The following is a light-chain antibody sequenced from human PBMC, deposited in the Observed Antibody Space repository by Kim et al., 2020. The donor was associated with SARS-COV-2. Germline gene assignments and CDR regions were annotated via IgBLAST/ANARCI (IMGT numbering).Light chain of an antibody. CDR2: GAS. CDR3: QQYNNWPPKNT. CDR1: QSVSSN. Sequence: EIVMTQSPATLSVSPGERATLSCRASQSVSSNLAWYQQKPGQAPRLLIYGASTRATGIPARFSGSGSGTEFTLTISSLQSEDFAVYYCQQYNNWPPKNTFGGGNKVDIK. V-gene: IGKV3-15*01. J-gene: IGKJ4*01.